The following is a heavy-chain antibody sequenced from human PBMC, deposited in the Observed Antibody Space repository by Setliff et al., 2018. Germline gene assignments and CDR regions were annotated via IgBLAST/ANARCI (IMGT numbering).Heavy chain of an antibody. CDR1: GGSVRSHY. CDR2: IFHSGDT. D-gene: IGHD3-10*01. V-gene: IGHV4-59*02. J-gene: IGHJ4*02. Sequence: PSETLSLTCTVSGGSVRSHYWSWIRHSPGRGLEWIGFIFHSGDTKSNPSLKSRVTTSVDTSKNQFSLQLSSVTAADTAVYYCARDRTYYGSGTYTRWFDYWGQGTLVTVSS. CDR3: ARDRTYYGSGTYTRWFDY.